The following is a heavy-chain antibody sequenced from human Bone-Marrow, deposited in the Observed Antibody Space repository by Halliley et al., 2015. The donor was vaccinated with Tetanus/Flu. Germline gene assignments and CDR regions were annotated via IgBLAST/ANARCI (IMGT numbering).Heavy chain of an antibody. J-gene: IGHJ6*02. D-gene: IGHD3-9*01. CDR2: IGTAGDT. CDR3: AGGTLLTKTYYGMDV. V-gene: IGHV3-13*01. Sequence: WVSGIGTAGDTYYPGSVKGRFTISRENVKNSLYLQMNGLRAEDTAVYYCAGGTLLTKTYYGMDVWGQGTTVTVSS.